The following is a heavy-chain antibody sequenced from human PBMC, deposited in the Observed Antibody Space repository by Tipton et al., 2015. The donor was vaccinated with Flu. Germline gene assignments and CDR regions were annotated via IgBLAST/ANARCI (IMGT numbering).Heavy chain of an antibody. CDR3: ARTGVVLHVDDVKVPNGYFDY. D-gene: IGHD5-12*01. CDR1: SGSIRSTNYF. Sequence: TLSLTCTVSSGSIRSTNYFCAWIRQPPGKRLELIGSIYPSGTTYYNPSLKSRVTISLDTSKNQLSLKLSSVTAADTAVYYCARTGVVLHVDDVKVPNGYFDYWGQGTLVTVSS. CDR2: IYPSGTT. J-gene: IGHJ4*02. V-gene: IGHV4-39*07.